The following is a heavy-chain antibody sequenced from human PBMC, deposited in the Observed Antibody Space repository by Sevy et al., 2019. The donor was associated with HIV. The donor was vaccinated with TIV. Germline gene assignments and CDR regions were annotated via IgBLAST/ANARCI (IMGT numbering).Heavy chain of an antibody. Sequence: GGSLRLSCAASGFTFSPYWMTWVRQAPGKGLEWVANIRPDGSDKYYVDSVKGRFTISRDNAKNSLYLQMNSLRADDTAMYYCARGVGPDCWGQGALVTVSS. D-gene: IGHD1-26*01. J-gene: IGHJ4*02. V-gene: IGHV3-7*01. CDR2: IRPDGSDK. CDR1: GFTFSPYW. CDR3: ARGVGPDC.